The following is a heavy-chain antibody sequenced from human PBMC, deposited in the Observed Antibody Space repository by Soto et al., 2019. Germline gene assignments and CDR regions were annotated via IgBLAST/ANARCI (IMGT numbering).Heavy chain of an antibody. CDR1: GGSFSGYY. V-gene: IGHV4-34*01. CDR2: INHSGST. J-gene: IGHJ6*02. D-gene: IGHD5-18*01. Sequence: SETLSLTCVVYGGSFSGYYWTWIRQPPGKGLEWIGEINHSGSTNYNPSLKSRVTMSVDTSKSQSSLKVSSVTAADTAVYYCTRGGGRGYTYEYSYYYGMDVWGQGTTVTVSS. CDR3: TRGGGRGYTYEYSYYYGMDV.